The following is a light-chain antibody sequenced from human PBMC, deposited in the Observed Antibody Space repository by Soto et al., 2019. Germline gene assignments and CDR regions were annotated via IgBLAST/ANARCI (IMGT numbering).Light chain of an antibody. CDR1: RSNIGNNA. V-gene: IGLV1-51*01. CDR2: DND. CDR3: VTWDSSLSAGV. Sequence: QSVLTQPPSVSAAPGQKVTVSCSGSRSNIGNNAVAWYQHLPGTAPKLLIYDNDKRPSGISDRFSASKSGTSATLAITGLQTGDEADYYCVTWDSSLSAGVFGGGTKLTVL. J-gene: IGLJ3*02.